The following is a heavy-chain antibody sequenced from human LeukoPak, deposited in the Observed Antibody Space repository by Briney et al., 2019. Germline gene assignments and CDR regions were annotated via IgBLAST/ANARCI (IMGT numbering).Heavy chain of an antibody. CDR2: IYYSGST. D-gene: IGHD3-22*01. J-gene: IGHJ5*02. CDR1: GGSISSSSYY. V-gene: IGHV4-39*01. Sequence: SETLSLTCTVSGGSISSSSYYWGWIRQPPGKGLEWIGRIYYSGSTYYNPSLKSRVTISVDTSKNQFSLKLSSVTAADTAVYYCARHVREDLEYYYDSSGHTNWFDPWGQGTLVTVSS. CDR3: ARHVREDLEYYYDSSGHTNWFDP.